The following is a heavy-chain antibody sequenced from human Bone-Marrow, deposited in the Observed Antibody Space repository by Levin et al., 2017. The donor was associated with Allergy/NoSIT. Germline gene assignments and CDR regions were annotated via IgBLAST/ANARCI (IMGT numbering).Heavy chain of an antibody. CDR1: GGSFSGYY. J-gene: IGHJ5*02. CDR2: INHSGST. Sequence: SQTLSLTCAVYGGSFSGYYWSWIRQPPGKGLEWIGEINHSGSTNYNPSLKSRVTISVDTSKNQFSLKLSSVTAADTAVYYCARRRFWSGYNNWFDPWGQGTLVTVSS. CDR3: ARRRFWSGYNNWFDP. D-gene: IGHD3-3*01. V-gene: IGHV4-34*01.